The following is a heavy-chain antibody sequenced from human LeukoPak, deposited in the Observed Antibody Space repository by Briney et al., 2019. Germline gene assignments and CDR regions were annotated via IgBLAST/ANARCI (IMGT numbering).Heavy chain of an antibody. CDR1: GFIFSSDS. CDR2: ISSTGAYI. Sequence: GGSLRLSCATAGFIFSSDSKIWVRQAPGKGLEWVSSISSTGAYIYYADSLKGRFTISRDNAKNSLYLQMNSLRADDTAVYYCASERDGDYPYYWGQGTLVTVSS. D-gene: IGHD4-17*01. V-gene: IGHV3-21*01. J-gene: IGHJ4*02. CDR3: ASERDGDYPYY.